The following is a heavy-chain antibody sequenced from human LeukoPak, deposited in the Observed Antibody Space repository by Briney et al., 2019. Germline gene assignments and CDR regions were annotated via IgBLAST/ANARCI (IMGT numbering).Heavy chain of an antibody. CDR2: INPNSGGT. V-gene: IGHV1-2*02. D-gene: IGHD2-15*01. CDR3: ARDPAADVVVVAATPINNDY. J-gene: IGHJ4*02. CDR1: GYTFTGYC. Sequence: ASVKVSCKASGYTFTGYCMHGVRQAPGQGLEWMGWINPNSGGTNYAQKFQGRVTMTRDTSISTAYMELSSLRSDDTGVYYCARDPAADVVVVAATPINNDYWGQGTLVTVSS.